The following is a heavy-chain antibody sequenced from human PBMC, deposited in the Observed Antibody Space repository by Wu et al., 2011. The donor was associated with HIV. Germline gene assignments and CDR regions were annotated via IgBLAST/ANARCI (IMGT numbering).Heavy chain of an antibody. J-gene: IGHJ4*02. CDR1: GYSFTTYW. Sequence: VQLVQSGAEVKKSGESLKISCKSSGYSFTTYWIGWVRQMPGKGLEWMGIIYPGDSNTIYSPSFQGQVTISADKSISTAYLQWSSLKASDSAMYYCARHSGCSSNSCRGGVPNDYWGQGPWSPSPQ. V-gene: IGHV5-51*01. CDR3: ARHSGCSSNSCRGGVPNDY. CDR2: IYPGDSNT. D-gene: IGHD2-2*01.